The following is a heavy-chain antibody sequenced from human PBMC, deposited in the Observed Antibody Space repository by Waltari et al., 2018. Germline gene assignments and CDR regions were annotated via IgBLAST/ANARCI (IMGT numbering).Heavy chain of an antibody. CDR1: GGSISSYY. Sequence: QVQLQESGPGLVKPSETLSLTCTVSGGSISSYYWSWIRQPPGKGLEWIGYIYYSGSTNYNPSLKSRVTISVDTSKNQFSLKLSSVTAADTAVYYCARDSLGDSSAPGAFDYWGQGTLVTVSS. CDR3: ARDSLGDSSAPGAFDY. V-gene: IGHV4-59*01. J-gene: IGHJ4*02. CDR2: IYYSGST. D-gene: IGHD3-22*01.